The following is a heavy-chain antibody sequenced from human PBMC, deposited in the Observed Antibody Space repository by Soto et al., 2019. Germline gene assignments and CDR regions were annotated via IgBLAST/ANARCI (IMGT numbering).Heavy chain of an antibody. V-gene: IGHV3-30*18. CDR1: GFTFSSYG. CDR2: ISYDGSNK. D-gene: IGHD1-26*01. J-gene: IGHJ4*02. CDR3: AKDRGGSYCDY. Sequence: QVPLVESGGGVVQPGRSLRLSCAASGFTFSSYGMHWVRQAPGKGLEWVAVISYDGSNKYYADSVKGRFTISRDNCKNTLYLQMNSLRAEDTAVYYCAKDRGGSYCDYWGQGTLVTVSS.